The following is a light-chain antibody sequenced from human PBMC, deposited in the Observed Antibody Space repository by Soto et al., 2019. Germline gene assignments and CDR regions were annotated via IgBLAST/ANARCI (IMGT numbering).Light chain of an antibody. V-gene: IGLV2-14*01. CDR3: CSYTSSSTYV. CDR2: EVS. Sequence: LTQPASVSGSPGQSITISCTGTSSDVGGYNYVSWYQQHPGKAPKLLIYEVSDRPSGVSNRFSGSKSGNTASLTISGLQAEDEADYYCCSYTSSSTYVFGTGTKATVL. J-gene: IGLJ1*01. CDR1: SSDVGGYNY.